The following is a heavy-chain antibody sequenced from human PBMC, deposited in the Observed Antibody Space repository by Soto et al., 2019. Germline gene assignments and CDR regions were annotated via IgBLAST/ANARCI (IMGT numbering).Heavy chain of an antibody. D-gene: IGHD4-17*01. Sequence: SETLSLTCTVSGGSISSSSYYWGWIRQPTGKGLEWIGSIYYSGSTYYNPSLKSRVTISVDTSKNQFSLKLSSVTAADTAVYYCARSMTTVVTLDYWGQGTLVTVSS. CDR3: ARSMTTVVTLDY. J-gene: IGHJ4*02. CDR1: GGSISSSSYY. V-gene: IGHV4-39*01. CDR2: IYYSGST.